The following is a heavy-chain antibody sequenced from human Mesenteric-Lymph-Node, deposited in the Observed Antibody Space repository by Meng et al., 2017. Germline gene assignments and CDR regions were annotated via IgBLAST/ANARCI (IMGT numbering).Heavy chain of an antibody. CDR3: ASQLGGIAVAGNNAFDI. CDR1: GFSFANYW. D-gene: IGHD6-19*01. Sequence: GESLKISCKGSGFSFANYWIGWVRQMPGKGLEWMGIIYPGDSDTRYSPSFQGQVTISADKSISTAYLQWSSLKASDTAMYYCASQLGGIAVAGNNAFDIWGQGTMVTVSS. V-gene: IGHV5-51*01. J-gene: IGHJ3*02. CDR2: IYPGDSDT.